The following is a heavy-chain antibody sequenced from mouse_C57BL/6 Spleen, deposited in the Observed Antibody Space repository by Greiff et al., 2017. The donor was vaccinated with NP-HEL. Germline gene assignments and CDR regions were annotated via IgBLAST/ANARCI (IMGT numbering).Heavy chain of an antibody. CDR2: IDPEDGET. CDR1: GFNIKDYY. D-gene: IGHD1-1*01. V-gene: IGHV14-2*01. CDR3: ASFYGISYFAPFAY. Sequence: EVMLVESGAELVKPGASVKLSCTASGFNIKDYYMHWVKQRTEQGLEWIGRIDPEDGETKYAPKFQGKATITADTSSNTAYLQLSSLTSEDTAVYYCASFYGISYFAPFAYWGQGTLVTVSA. J-gene: IGHJ3*01.